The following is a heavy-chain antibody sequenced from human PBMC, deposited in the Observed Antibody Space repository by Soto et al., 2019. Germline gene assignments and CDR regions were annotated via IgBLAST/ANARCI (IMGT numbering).Heavy chain of an antibody. V-gene: IGHV1-2*02. Sequence: QVHLVQSGAEVKKPGTSVKVSCKTSGYTFSDYYIHWVRQAPGQGLEWMGRINCDSGGTTYPQKFRGRVTMTRDTSITTVYMDLSRLTSNDTAVYYCTRDLVGYDAFDVWGRGTLVAVSP. CDR2: INCDSGGT. D-gene: IGHD5-12*01. CDR1: GYTFSDYY. CDR3: TRDLVGYDAFDV. J-gene: IGHJ3*01.